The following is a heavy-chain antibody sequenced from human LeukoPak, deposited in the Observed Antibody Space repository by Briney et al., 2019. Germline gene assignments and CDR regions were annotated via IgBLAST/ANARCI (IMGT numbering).Heavy chain of an antibody. CDR1: GFTFSTYW. CDR3: GRVALDTSMIHY. V-gene: IGHV3-7*02. J-gene: IGHJ4*02. Sequence: PGGSLRLSCAASGFTFSTYWMTWVRQAPGKGLEWVANIKQDESEKYYVDSVKGRFTISRDNAKNSLYLQMNSLRVEDTAVYYCGRVALDTSMIHYWGQGTLVTVSS. D-gene: IGHD5-18*01. CDR2: IKQDESEK.